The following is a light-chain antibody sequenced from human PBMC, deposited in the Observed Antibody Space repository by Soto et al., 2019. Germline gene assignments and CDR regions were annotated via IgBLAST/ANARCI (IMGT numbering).Light chain of an antibody. J-gene: IGKJ1*01. CDR1: QYIISN. V-gene: IGKV3-15*01. Sequence: PGILYLKPGERATLSCRASQYIISNLAWYQHKAGQAPRLLIYDASNRATGIPARFGGSGSGTEFTLTVSSLQSEDFAVYYCQEDNNWPPWTFGQGTKVDIK. CDR2: DAS. CDR3: QEDNNWPPWT.